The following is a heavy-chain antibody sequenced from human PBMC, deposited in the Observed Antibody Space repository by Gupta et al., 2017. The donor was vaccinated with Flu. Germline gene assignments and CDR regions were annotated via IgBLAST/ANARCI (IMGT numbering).Heavy chain of an antibody. CDR2: ITGSGAAT. D-gene: IGHD1-1*01. Sequence: QAPGKGLEWVSCITGSGAATYYADSVEGRFSISRDNSNSTLYLQMNSLRAEDTAVYYCAKDDDLNDYDHGMDVWGQGTTVTVSS. J-gene: IGHJ6*02. CDR3: AKDDDLNDYDHGMDV. V-gene: IGHV3-23*01.